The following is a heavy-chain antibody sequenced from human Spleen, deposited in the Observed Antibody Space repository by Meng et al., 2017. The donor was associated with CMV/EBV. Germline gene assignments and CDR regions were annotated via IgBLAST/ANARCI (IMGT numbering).Heavy chain of an antibody. CDR1: GYPFTSYS. Sequence: SGYPFTSYSLHWVRQAPGQGLEWMGIINPNHQSTKYAQKFQGRVTMTRDTSTSTVYMELSDLRFEDTAVYYCVRDGAGSSGWYYPDYWGQGTLVTVSS. D-gene: IGHD6-13*01. V-gene: IGHV1-46*01. J-gene: IGHJ4*02. CDR2: INPNHQST. CDR3: VRDGAGSSGWYYPDY.